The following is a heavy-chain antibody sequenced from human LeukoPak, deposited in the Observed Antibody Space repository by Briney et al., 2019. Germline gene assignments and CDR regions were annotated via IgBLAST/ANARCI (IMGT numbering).Heavy chain of an antibody. V-gene: IGHV3-30*02. Sequence: GGSLRLSCAASGFIFTNYGMHWDRQAPGKGLEWVAFIRYDGSNKYYADSVKGRFTISRDNSKNTLYLQMNSLRPEDTAIYYCAKPCDWHDMYGMDVWGQGTTVTVSS. CDR3: AKPCDWHDMYGMDV. J-gene: IGHJ6*02. CDR2: IRYDGSNK. D-gene: IGHD1-1*01. CDR1: GFIFTNYG.